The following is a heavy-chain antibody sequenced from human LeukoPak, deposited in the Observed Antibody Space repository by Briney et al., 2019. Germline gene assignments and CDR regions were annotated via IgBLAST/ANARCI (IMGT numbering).Heavy chain of an antibody. D-gene: IGHD2-2*01. V-gene: IGHV6-1*01. CDR1: GDSVPSNSAA. Sequence: SQTLSLTCAISGDSVPSNSAAWNWIRQSPSRGLEWLGRTYYRSKWYNDYAVSVKSRITINPDTSKNQFSLQLNSVTPEDTAVYYCARSNPRYCGSTSCLRGAFDYWGQGTLVTVSS. J-gene: IGHJ4*02. CDR2: TYYRSKWYN. CDR3: ARSNPRYCGSTSCLRGAFDY.